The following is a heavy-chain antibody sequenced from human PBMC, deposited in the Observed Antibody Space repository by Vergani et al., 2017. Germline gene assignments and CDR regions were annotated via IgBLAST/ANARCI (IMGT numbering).Heavy chain of an antibody. V-gene: IGHV3-23*04. CDR1: GFTFSSYA. D-gene: IGHD2-2*01. CDR3: ARGDCSSTSCYGGMDV. J-gene: IGHJ6*02. Sequence: VQLVESGGGLVQPGGSLRLSCAASGFTFSSYAMSWVRQAPGKGLEWVSAISGSGGSTYYADSVKGRFTIPRDNSKNTLYLQMNSLRAEDTAVYYCARGDCSSTSCYGGMDVWGQGTTVTVSS. CDR2: ISGSGGST.